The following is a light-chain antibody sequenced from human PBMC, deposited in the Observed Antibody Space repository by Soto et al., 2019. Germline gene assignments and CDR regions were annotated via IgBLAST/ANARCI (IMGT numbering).Light chain of an antibody. Sequence: DLPMTQSPSSVSASVGDRVTITCRASQNIKNWLAWYQQKPGKAPKPLILTTSTLHSGVPSRFSGSGSGTEFTLTISSLQPEDFATYYCQQANSFPLTFGGGTKVESK. V-gene: IGKV1D-12*01. J-gene: IGKJ4*01. CDR3: QQANSFPLT. CDR1: QNIKNW. CDR2: TTS.